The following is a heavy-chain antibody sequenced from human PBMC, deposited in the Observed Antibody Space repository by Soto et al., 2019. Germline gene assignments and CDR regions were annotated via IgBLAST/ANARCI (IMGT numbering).Heavy chain of an antibody. CDR1: GFTFSSYG. CDR3: ARDLAAVAGTGNSGY. Sequence: QVQLVESGGGVVQPGRSLRLSCAASGFTFSSYGMHWVRQAPGKGLEWVAVIWYDGSNKYYADSVKGRFTISSDNSKNTLYLQMNSLRAEDTAVYYCARDLAAVAGTGNSGYWGQGTLVTVSS. D-gene: IGHD6-19*01. V-gene: IGHV3-33*01. CDR2: IWYDGSNK. J-gene: IGHJ4*02.